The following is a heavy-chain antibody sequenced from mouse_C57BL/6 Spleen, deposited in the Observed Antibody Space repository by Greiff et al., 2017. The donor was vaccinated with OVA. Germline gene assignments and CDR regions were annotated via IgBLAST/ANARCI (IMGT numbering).Heavy chain of an antibody. J-gene: IGHJ4*01. Sequence: QVHVKQSGAELVRPGTSVKVSCKASGYAFTNYLIEWVKQRPGKGLEWIGVINPGSGGTNYNAKFKGKATLTADKSSSTAYMQLRSMRFKDSAVDFYARQLRPYYYAMDYWGQGTSVTVSS. D-gene: IGHD3-2*02. CDR1: GYAFTNYL. CDR2: INPGSGGT. V-gene: IGHV1-54*01. CDR3: ARQLRPYYYAMDY.